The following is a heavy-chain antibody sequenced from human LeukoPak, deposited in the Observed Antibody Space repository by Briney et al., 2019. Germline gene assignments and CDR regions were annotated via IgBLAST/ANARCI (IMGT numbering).Heavy chain of an antibody. CDR1: GFTFSSYS. Sequence: GGSLRLSCAASGFTFSSYSMNWVRQAPGKGLEWVSYISSSGSTIYYADSVKGRFTISRDNAKNSLYLQMGSLRDEDTAVYYCAREGVMTAYDDAFDIWGQGTMVTVSS. J-gene: IGHJ3*02. CDR2: ISSSGSTI. CDR3: AREGVMTAYDDAFDI. D-gene: IGHD2-21*02. V-gene: IGHV3-48*02.